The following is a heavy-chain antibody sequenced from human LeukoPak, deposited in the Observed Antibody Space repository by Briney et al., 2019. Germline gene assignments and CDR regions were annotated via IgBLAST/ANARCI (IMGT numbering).Heavy chain of an antibody. Sequence: SETLSLTCTVSGGSISSSSYYWGWIRQPPGEGLEWIGSIYYSGSTYYNPSLKSRVTISVDTSKNQFSLKLSSVTAADTAVYYCAKGPIVVVTAGAFDIWGQGTMVTVSS. CDR1: GGSISSSSYY. CDR2: IYYSGST. J-gene: IGHJ3*02. D-gene: IGHD2-21*02. CDR3: AKGPIVVVTAGAFDI. V-gene: IGHV4-39*01.